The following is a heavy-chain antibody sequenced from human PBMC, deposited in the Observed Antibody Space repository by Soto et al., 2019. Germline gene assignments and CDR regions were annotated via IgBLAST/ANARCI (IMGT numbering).Heavy chain of an antibody. J-gene: IGHJ4*02. Sequence: EVQLLESVGGLVQPGGSLRLYCAASGFTFSSYAMIWVRQAPGKGLEWVSAISGSGGSTYYADSVKSRFTISRDNSQNTLYLQMNGLRAEVTAVYYCEKVGEVYDFWSDYFDYRGQGTLVNVS. D-gene: IGHD3-3*01. CDR3: EKVGEVYDFWSDYFDY. CDR2: ISGSGGST. V-gene: IGHV3-23*01. CDR1: GFTFSSYA.